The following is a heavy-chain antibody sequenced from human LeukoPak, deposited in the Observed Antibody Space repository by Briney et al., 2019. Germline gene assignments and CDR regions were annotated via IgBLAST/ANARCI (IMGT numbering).Heavy chain of an antibody. Sequence: GGSLRLSCAASGFTFSSYAMSWVRQAPGKGLEWVSAISGRGGSTYYADSVKGRFTISRDNSKNTLYLQMNSLRAEDTAVYYCASMVAATLHYFDYWGQGTLVTVSS. CDR2: ISGRGGST. D-gene: IGHD2-15*01. J-gene: IGHJ4*02. CDR3: ASMVAATLHYFDY. V-gene: IGHV3-23*01. CDR1: GFTFSSYA.